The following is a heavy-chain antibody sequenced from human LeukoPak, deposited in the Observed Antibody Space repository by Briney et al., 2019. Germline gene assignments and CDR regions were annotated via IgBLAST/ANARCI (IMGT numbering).Heavy chain of an antibody. D-gene: IGHD5-18*01. J-gene: IGHJ4*02. Sequence: GGSLRLSCAASGFTFDDYAMHWVRQGPGKGREWVSLISGDGGITYYADSVKGRFTIYRDNSKNSLYLQMNSLRTEDTALYYCAKDIGGYSFAADYWGQGTLVTVSS. CDR2: ISGDGGIT. CDR1: GFTFDDYA. V-gene: IGHV3-43*02. CDR3: AKDIGGYSFAADY.